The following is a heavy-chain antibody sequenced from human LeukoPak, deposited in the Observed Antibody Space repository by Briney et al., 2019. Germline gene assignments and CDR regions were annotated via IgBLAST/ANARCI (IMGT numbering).Heavy chain of an antibody. Sequence: GGSLRLSCGASGFNVSSTYMTWVRQAPGKGLEWVSVIYSAGGTSYADSVKGRFTVSRDTSKNMIFLQMSSLRVEDTAVYYCARDRAFDTWGQGTRVTVSS. CDR2: IYSAGGT. V-gene: IGHV3-66*01. CDR3: ARDRAFDT. D-gene: IGHD5-24*01. J-gene: IGHJ4*02. CDR1: GFNVSSTY.